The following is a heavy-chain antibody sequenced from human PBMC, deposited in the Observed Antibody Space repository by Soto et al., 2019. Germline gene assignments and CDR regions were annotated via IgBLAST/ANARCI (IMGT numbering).Heavy chain of an antibody. CDR1: GGSISSYY. CDR2: IYTSGST. CDR3: AREGDYYDSSGYSSRH. V-gene: IGHV4-4*07. Sequence: PSETLSLTCTVSGGSISSYYWSWIRQPAGKGLEWIGRIYTSGSTNYNPSLKSRVTMSVDTSKNQFSLKLSSVTAADTAVYYCAREGDYYDSSGYSSRHWGQGTLVTVSS. D-gene: IGHD3-22*01. J-gene: IGHJ4*02.